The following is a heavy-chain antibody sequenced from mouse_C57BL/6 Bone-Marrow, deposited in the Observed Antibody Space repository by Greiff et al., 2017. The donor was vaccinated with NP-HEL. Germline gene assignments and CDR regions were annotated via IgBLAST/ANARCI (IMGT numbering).Heavy chain of an antibody. Sequence: VQLQQSGAELVRPGASVKLSCTASGFNIKDDYMHWVKQRPEQGLEWIGWIDPENGDTEYASKFQGKATITADTSSNTAYLPLTSLTSDATALFYCTDGVQHRHIEDWGKGTQVTGSA. CDR1: GFNIKDDY. J-gene: IGHJ3*01. V-gene: IGHV14-4*01. D-gene: IGHD3-2*02. CDR3: TDGVQHRHIED. CDR2: IDPENGDT.